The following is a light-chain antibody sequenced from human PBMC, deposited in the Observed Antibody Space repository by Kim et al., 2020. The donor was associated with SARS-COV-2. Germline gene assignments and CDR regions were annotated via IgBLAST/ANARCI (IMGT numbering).Light chain of an antibody. Sequence: DIQLTQSPSSLSASVGDSVTITCRASLRIGDRLAWYQQRPGKAPNLLIYKATTLQRGVPSRFSGSGSETEFTLTITGLQPDDFAIYFCQEYNSFSTFGQGTKVDIK. V-gene: IGKV1-5*01. CDR3: QEYNSFST. CDR1: LRIGDR. J-gene: IGKJ1*01. CDR2: KAT.